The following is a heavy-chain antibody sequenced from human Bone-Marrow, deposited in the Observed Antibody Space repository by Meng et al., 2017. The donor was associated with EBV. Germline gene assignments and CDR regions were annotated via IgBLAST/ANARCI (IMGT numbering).Heavy chain of an antibody. D-gene: IGHD6-19*01. CDR1: GASISSGYW. CDR2: VSHSGST. Sequence: QLPLQESVLGLVKPSGTLALTCAVSGASISSGYWWTWVRQPPGKGLEWIGEVSHSGSTNYNPSLKSRVTISLDKSENQFFLKVTSVTAADTAVYYCAASPGWWRLDYWGQGTLVTVSS. CDR3: AASPGWWRLDY. J-gene: IGHJ4*02. V-gene: IGHV4-4*02.